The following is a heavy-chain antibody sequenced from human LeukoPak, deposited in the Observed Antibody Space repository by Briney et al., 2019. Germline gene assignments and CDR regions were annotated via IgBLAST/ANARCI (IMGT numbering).Heavy chain of an antibody. CDR3: ARDKLDYSNQHFDY. CDR2: IYSSGST. D-gene: IGHD4-11*01. Sequence: SETLSLTCTVSGGSISSGSHYWSWIRQPAGKGLEWIGRIYSSGSTKYNPSLKSRVTMSVDTSKNQFSLKLSSVTAADTAVYYCARDKLDYSNQHFDYWGQGTLVTVSS. CDR1: GGSISSGSHY. J-gene: IGHJ4*02. V-gene: IGHV4-61*02.